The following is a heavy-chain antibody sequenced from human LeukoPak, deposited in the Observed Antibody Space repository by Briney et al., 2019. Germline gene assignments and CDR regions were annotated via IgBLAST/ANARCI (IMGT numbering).Heavy chain of an antibody. CDR3: ARHLYDYVWGSYRYTFDY. CDR1: GGSISSYY. J-gene: IGHJ4*02. CDR2: IYYSGST. Sequence: TSETLSLTCTVSGGSISSYYWSWIRQPPGKGLEWIGYIYYSGSTNYNPSLKSRVTISVDTSKNQFSLKLSSVTAADTAVYYCARHLYDYVWGSYRYTFDYWGQGTLVTVSS. D-gene: IGHD3-16*02. V-gene: IGHV4-59*08.